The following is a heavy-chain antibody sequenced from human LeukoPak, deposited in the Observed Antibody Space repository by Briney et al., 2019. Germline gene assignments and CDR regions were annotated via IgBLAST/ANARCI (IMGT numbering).Heavy chain of an antibody. J-gene: IGHJ4*02. V-gene: IGHV1-3*01. CDR3: ARETAAALDY. Sequence: GASVKVSCKTSGSTFTSYTFHWMRQAPGQRFEWMGWVNAGNGDTEYSRKFQGRVTFTRDTFANVAYMDLSSLRSEDTAVYFCARETAAALDYWGQGTLVTVSS. CDR1: GSTFTSYT. CDR2: VNAGNGDT. D-gene: IGHD6-13*01.